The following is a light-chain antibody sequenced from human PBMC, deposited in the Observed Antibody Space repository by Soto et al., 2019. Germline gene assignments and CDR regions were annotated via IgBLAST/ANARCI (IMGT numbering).Light chain of an antibody. Sequence: QSALTQPASVSGSPGQSITISCTGTSSDIGRYNLVSWYQQHPGKAPKLIIYEDIERPPGVSDRFSGSKSGNTASLTISGLQTEDEADYYCCSYAGGASVVFGGGTKLTVL. CDR2: EDI. CDR3: CSYAGGASVV. J-gene: IGLJ2*01. CDR1: SSDIGRYNL. V-gene: IGLV2-23*01.